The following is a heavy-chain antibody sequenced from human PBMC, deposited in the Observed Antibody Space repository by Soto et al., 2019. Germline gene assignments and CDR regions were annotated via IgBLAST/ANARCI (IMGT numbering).Heavy chain of an antibody. CDR1: GFTFDDYA. CDR2: ISWKSTGL. V-gene: IGHV3-9*01. Sequence: GGSLRLSCAASGFTFDDYAMHWVRQAPGKGLEWVSGISWKSTGLGYVDSVKGRFTISRDNAKNSLYLQMNSLRAEDTAFYFCAKGGDRNYNKGFDIWGQGTMVTVSS. J-gene: IGHJ3*02. D-gene: IGHD1-7*01. CDR3: AKGGDRNYNKGFDI.